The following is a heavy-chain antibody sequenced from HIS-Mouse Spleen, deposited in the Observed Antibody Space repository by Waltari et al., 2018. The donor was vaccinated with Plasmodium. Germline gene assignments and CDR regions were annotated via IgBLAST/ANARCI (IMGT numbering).Heavy chain of an antibody. D-gene: IGHD7-27*01. Sequence: QVQLPPWGAGRFKPSATLSLPCSVYGGSLSGYYWCWIRQPPGKGLEWIGEINHSGSTNYNPSLKSRVTISVDTSKNQFSLKLSSVTAADTAVYYCARGQLGIDAFDIWGQGTMVTVSS. CDR2: INHSGST. V-gene: IGHV4-34*01. CDR1: GGSLSGYY. CDR3: ARGQLGIDAFDI. J-gene: IGHJ3*02.